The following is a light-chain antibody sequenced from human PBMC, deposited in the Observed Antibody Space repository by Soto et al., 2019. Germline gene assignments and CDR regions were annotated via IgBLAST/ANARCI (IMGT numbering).Light chain of an antibody. CDR1: QSVSSY. CDR2: DAS. Sequence: EIVLTQSPATLSLSPGERATLSCRASQSVSSYLAWYQQKPGQAPRLLIYDASNRATGIPARFSGSGSGTDFTITISSLEPEDFAVYYCQQRSNWPPEITFGQGTRLESK. V-gene: IGKV3-11*01. J-gene: IGKJ5*01. CDR3: QQRSNWPPEIT.